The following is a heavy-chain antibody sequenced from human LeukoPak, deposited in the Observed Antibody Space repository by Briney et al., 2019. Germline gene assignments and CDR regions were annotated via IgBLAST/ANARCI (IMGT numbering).Heavy chain of an antibody. CDR1: GFTFSAYT. V-gene: IGHV3-21*01. CDR2: PRGSGSDI. CDR3: ARDRITWGEPFDK. J-gene: IGHJ4*02. Sequence: PSGSLRLSCAASGFTFSAYTMNWVRQAPGKGLEGVSSPRGSGSDIDYADSVKGRFTISRDNAQNSLYLQMSSLRVEDTAVYYCARDRITWGEPFDKWGQGTLVTV. D-gene: IGHD7-27*01.